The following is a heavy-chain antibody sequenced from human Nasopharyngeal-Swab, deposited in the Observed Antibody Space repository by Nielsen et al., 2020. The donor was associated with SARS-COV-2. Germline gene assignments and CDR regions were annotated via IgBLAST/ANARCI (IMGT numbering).Heavy chain of an antibody. J-gene: IGHJ3*02. D-gene: IGHD2-2*01. CDR2: ISAYNGNT. CDR3: ARGIYCSSTSCKGHDALDI. Sequence: WVRQAPGQGLEWMGWISAYNGNTNYAQKLQGRVTMTTDTSTSTAYMELRSLRSEDTAVYYCARGIYCSSTSCKGHDALDIWGQGTMVTVSS. V-gene: IGHV1-18*01.